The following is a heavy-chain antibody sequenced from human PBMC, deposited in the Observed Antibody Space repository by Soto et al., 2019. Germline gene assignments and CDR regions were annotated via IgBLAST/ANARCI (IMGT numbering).Heavy chain of an antibody. D-gene: IGHD1-26*01. Sequence: QVQLVQSGAEATKPGASVKVSCKASGYTFTSYGISWVRQAPGQGLEWMGWIGTYNGNTNYAQKFQGRVTMTTDTSTSTVYMELRSLSSDDTAVFYCARMLGPTIRWLDPWGQGTLVTVSS. CDR2: IGTYNGNT. CDR1: GYTFTSYG. CDR3: ARMLGPTIRWLDP. J-gene: IGHJ5*02. V-gene: IGHV1-18*01.